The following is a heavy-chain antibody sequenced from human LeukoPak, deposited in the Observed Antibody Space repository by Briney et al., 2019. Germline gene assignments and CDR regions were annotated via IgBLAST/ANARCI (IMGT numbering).Heavy chain of an antibody. CDR3: ARDRSGSYYEPFDC. V-gene: IGHV3-23*01. Sequence: GGSLRVSCAASGFTFTSYAMTWVRQAPGKGLEWVSRICGSGGSTYYAESVKGRFTISRDNSKNTLYLQMNSLRADDTAVYYCARDRSGSYYEPFDCWGQGTLVTVSS. CDR1: GFTFTSYA. CDR2: ICGSGGST. J-gene: IGHJ4*02. D-gene: IGHD3-10*01.